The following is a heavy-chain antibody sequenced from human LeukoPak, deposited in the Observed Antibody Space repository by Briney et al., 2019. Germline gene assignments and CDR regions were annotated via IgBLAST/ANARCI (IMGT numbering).Heavy chain of an antibody. CDR2: IYPRDGST. CDR1: GYGFTSNY. J-gene: IGHJ4*02. CDR3: ARDQEAFDY. Sequence: ASVKVSCKASGYGFTSNYIHWVRQAPGQGLEWMGMIYPRDGSTSYAQKFQGRVTVTRDTSTSTVHMELSGLRSEDTAVYYCARDQEAFDYWGQGTLVTVSS. V-gene: IGHV1-46*01.